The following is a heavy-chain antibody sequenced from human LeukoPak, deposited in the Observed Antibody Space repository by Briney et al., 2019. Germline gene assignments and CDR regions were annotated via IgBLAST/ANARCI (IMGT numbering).Heavy chain of an antibody. J-gene: IGHJ4*02. CDR2: VSAYNGNT. CDR3: ARTSGYYYHFDY. Sequence: GASVKVSCKASVGTFISYVISWVRQAPGQGLEWMGWVSAYNGNTHYAHKLQGRVTMTPDTSTSTAYMGLRSLRSDDTAVYYCARTSGYYYHFDYWGQGTLVTVSS. CDR1: VGTFISYV. D-gene: IGHD3-22*01. V-gene: IGHV1-18*01.